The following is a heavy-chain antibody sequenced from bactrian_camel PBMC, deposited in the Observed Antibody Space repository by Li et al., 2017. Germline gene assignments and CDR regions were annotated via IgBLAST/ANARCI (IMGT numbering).Heavy chain of an antibody. V-gene: IGHV3S53*01. Sequence: HVQLVESGGGSVQSGGSLKLSCTAPGYSYTPYRMGWCRQTSGKQREVVADIDSNGVIIYAEFAKGRFAISKDDAEPTLYLQMDSLEVDDTGMYYCAAGWLKYYSNEGAVLKEVGAFNYWGQGTQVTVS. CDR2: IDSNGVI. CDR1: GYSYTPYR. D-gene: IGHD2*01. J-gene: IGHJ4*01. CDR3: AAGWLKYYSNEGAVLKEVGAFNY.